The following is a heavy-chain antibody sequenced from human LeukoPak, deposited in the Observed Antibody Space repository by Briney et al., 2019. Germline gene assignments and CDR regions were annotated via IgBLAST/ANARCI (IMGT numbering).Heavy chain of an antibody. CDR1: GFTFSTYA. CDR2: ISGSGSST. CDR3: AKGSLRLGELSSWTLDY. D-gene: IGHD3-16*02. Sequence: AGSLRLSCAASGFTFSTYAMSWVRQAPGKGLEWVSSISGSGSSTSYADSVKGLFTISRDNSKNTLDLQMNSLRAEDTAIYYCAKGSLRLGELSSWTLDYWGQGTLVTVSS. J-gene: IGHJ4*02. V-gene: IGHV3-23*01.